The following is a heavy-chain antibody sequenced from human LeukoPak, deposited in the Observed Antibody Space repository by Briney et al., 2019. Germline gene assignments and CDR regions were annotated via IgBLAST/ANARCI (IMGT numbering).Heavy chain of an antibody. CDR2: INTDGSTT. J-gene: IGHJ4*02. V-gene: IGHV3-74*01. CDR3: ARREGSGWYYFDY. CDR1: GFTFSNSW. D-gene: IGHD6-19*01. Sequence: QPGGSLRLSCVASGFTFSNSWMHWVRQAPGKGLVWISLINTDGSTTIYADSVKGRFTISRDNAKNTLYLQMNSLRPEDTAVYYCARREGSGWYYFDYWGQGTLVTVSS.